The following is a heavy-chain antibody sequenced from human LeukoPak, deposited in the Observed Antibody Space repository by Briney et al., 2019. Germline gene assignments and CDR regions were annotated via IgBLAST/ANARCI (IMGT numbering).Heavy chain of an antibody. CDR1: GYTFTSYY. D-gene: IGHD3-9*01. CDR3: ARDLRGGLTRGPYYMDV. CDR2: INSTGGST. J-gene: IGHJ6*03. V-gene: IGHV1-46*01. Sequence: GASVKVSCKASGYTFTSYYMHWVRQAPGQGLEWMGLINSTGGSTGYAQKFQGRVTMTRDMSTSTVYMELSSLRSEDTAVYYRARDLRGGLTRGPYYMDVWGKGTTVTVSS.